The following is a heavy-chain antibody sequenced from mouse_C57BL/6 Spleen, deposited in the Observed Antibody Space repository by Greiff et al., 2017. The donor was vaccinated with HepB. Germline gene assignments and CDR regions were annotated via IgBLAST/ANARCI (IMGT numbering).Heavy chain of an antibody. D-gene: IGHD2-4*01. Sequence: VQGVESGPGLVAPSQSLSITCTVSGFSLTSYAISWVRQPPGKGLEWLGVIWTGGGTNYNSALKSRLSISKDNSKSQVFLKMNSLQTDDTARYYWASGYDYDDTWFAYWGQGTLVTVSA. CDR3: ASGYDYDDTWFAY. V-gene: IGHV2-9-1*01. CDR2: IWTGGGT. J-gene: IGHJ3*01. CDR1: GFSLTSYA.